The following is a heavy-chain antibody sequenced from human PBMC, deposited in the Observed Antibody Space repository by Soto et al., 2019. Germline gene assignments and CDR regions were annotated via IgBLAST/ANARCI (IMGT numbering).Heavy chain of an antibody. CDR2: IRVGGGDT. CDR1: GFTFSSSA. V-gene: IGHV3-23*01. Sequence: EVRLLASGGGLAQPGGSRRLSCAASGFTFSSSAMNWVRQAPGKGLEWVSSIRVGGGDTFYADSVRGRFTVSRDISRNTLYLQMNILRAEDTAIYYCAKCSVGTVRTSGWCNWFDPWGQGTLVTVSS. J-gene: IGHJ5*02. D-gene: IGHD6-19*01. CDR3: AKCSVGTVRTSGWCNWFDP.